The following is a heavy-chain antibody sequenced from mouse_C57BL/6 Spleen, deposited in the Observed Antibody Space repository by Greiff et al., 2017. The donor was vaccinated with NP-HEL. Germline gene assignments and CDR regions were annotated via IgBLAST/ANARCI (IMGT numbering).Heavy chain of an antibody. CDR1: GYTFTGYW. CDR2: ILPGSGST. V-gene: IGHV1-9*01. Sequence: QVQLKQSGAELMKPGASVKLSCKATGYTFTGYWIEWVKQRPGHGLEWIGEILPGSGSTNYNEKFKGKATFTADTSSNTAYMQLSSLTTEDSAIYYCARGETYYSNYNYAMDYWGQGTSVTVSS. CDR3: ARGETYYSNYNYAMDY. D-gene: IGHD2-5*01. J-gene: IGHJ4*01.